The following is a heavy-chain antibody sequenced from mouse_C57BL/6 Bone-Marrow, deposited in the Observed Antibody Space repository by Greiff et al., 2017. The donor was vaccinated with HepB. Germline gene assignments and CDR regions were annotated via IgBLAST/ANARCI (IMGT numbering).Heavy chain of an antibody. D-gene: IGHD1-1*01. CDR3: ARLVATDAMDY. CDR2: INPNNGGT. Sequence: EVQLQQSGPELVKPGASVKISCKASGYTFTDYYMNWVKQSHGKSLEWIGDINPNNGGTSYNQKFKGKATLTVDKSSSTAYMELRSLTSEDSAVYYCARLVATDAMDYWGQGTSVTVSS. J-gene: IGHJ4*01. CDR1: GYTFTDYY. V-gene: IGHV1-26*01.